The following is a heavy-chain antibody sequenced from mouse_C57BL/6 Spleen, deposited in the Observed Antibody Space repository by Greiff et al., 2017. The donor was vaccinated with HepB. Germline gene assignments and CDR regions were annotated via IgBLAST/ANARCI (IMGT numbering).Heavy chain of an antibody. V-gene: IGHV2-9-1*01. D-gene: IGHD2-4*01. J-gene: IGHJ1*03. CDR1: GFSLTSYA. CDR2: IWTGGGT. CDR3: ARKGFYDYDPYWYFDV. Sequence: VKLMESGPGLVAPSQSLSITCTVSGFSLTSYAISWVRQPPGKGLEWLGVIWTGGGTNYNSALKSRLSISKDNSKSQVFLKMNSLQTDDTARYYCARKGFYDYDPYWYFDVWGTGTTVTVSS.